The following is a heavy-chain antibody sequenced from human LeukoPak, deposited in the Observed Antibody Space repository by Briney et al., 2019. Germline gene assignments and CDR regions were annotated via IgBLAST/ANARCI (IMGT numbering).Heavy chain of an antibody. Sequence: GGSLRLSCAASGFTFSSYAMSWVRQAPGKGLEWVSAISGSGGSTYYADSVKGRFTISRDNAKNSLYLQMNSLRAEDTALYYCARDGGAAGFDYWGQGTLVTVSS. D-gene: IGHD3-16*01. CDR1: GFTFSSYA. CDR3: ARDGGAAGFDY. J-gene: IGHJ4*02. V-gene: IGHV3-23*01. CDR2: ISGSGGST.